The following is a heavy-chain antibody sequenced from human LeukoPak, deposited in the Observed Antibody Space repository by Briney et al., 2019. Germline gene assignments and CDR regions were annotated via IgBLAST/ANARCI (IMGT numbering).Heavy chain of an antibody. Sequence: SETLSLTCTVSGGSISSYYWSWIRQPPGKGLEWIGYIYYSGSTNCNPSLKSRVTISVDTSKNQFSLKLSSVTAADTAVYYCASGSSGWYYRIDYWGQGTLVTVSS. D-gene: IGHD6-19*01. CDR1: GGSISSYY. CDR3: ASGSSGWYYRIDY. J-gene: IGHJ4*02. CDR2: IYYSGST. V-gene: IGHV4-59*01.